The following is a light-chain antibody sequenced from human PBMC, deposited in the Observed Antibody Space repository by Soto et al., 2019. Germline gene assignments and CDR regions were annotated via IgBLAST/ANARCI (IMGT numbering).Light chain of an antibody. V-gene: IGKV2-29*03. J-gene: IGKJ1*01. Sequence: DVVMTQTPLSLSVAPGQPASISCKSSQSLLHITGETFLFWYLQKPGQSPQLLIYEVSTRVSGVPDRFSGSGSGTDFTLEISRVETDDVGIYYCMQTTHWPRTFGQGTKVDIK. CDR3: MQTTHWPRT. CDR2: EVS. CDR1: QSLLHITGETF.